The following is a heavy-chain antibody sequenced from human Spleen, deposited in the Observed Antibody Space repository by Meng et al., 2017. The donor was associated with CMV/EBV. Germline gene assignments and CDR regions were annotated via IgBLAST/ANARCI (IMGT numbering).Heavy chain of an antibody. D-gene: IGHD1-7*01. Sequence: SETLSLTCTVFSDSVTSTSYSWGWIRQPPGKGLEWIGTIYYTGSTNNKQSLKSRVTISVDTAKNQFSLKLSSVTAADTAVYYCARSAPTGTYFDYWGQGTPVTVSS. J-gene: IGHJ4*02. V-gene: IGHV4-39*01. CDR2: IYYTGST. CDR1: SDSVTSTSYS. CDR3: ARSAPTGTYFDY.